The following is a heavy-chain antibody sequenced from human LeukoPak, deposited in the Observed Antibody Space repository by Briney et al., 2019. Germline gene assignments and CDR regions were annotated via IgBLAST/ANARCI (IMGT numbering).Heavy chain of an antibody. Sequence: PGGSLRLSCAASGFTFSDYYMSWIRQAPGKGLEWVSYISSSGSTIYYADSVKGRFTISRDNAKNSLYLQMNSLRAEDTAVYYCARVNYDILTGYYGGYFDYWGQGTLVTVSS. D-gene: IGHD3-9*01. CDR1: GFTFSDYY. CDR3: ARVNYDILTGYYGGYFDY. CDR2: ISSSGSTI. J-gene: IGHJ4*02. V-gene: IGHV3-11*01.